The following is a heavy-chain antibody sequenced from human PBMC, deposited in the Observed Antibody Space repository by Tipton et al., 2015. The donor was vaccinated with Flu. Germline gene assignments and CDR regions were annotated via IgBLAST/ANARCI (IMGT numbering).Heavy chain of an antibody. V-gene: IGHV3-15*01. CDR3: TTDQEPYY. Sequence: SLRLSCAASGFTFDDYAMHWVRQAPGKGLEWVGRIKSKTDGGTTDYAAPVKGRFAISRDDSKNTLYLQMNSLKTEDTAVYYCTTDQEPYYWGQGTLVTVSS. D-gene: IGHD1-26*01. CDR1: GFTFDDYA. J-gene: IGHJ4*02. CDR2: IKSKTDGGTT.